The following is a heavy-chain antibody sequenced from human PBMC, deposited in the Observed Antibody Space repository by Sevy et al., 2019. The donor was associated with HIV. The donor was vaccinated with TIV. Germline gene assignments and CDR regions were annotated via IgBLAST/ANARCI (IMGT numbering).Heavy chain of an antibody. CDR2: IKPDGSGK. CDR1: GFSFSNYW. D-gene: IGHD1-1*01. J-gene: IGHJ6*03. V-gene: IGHV3-7*01. Sequence: GGSLRLSFVVSGFSFSNYWMTWVRQAPGKGLEWVANIKPDGSGKSYVDSVKGRFTISRDNAKNSLSLQMNSLSAEDTAVYYCARDTNYFYVDVWGKGTTVTVSS. CDR3: ARDTNYFYVDV.